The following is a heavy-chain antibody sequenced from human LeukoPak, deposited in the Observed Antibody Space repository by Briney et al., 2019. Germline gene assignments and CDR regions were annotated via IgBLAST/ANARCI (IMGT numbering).Heavy chain of an antibody. Sequence: GASVTVSCKASGGTFSSYAISWVRQAPGQGLEWMGGIIPIFGTANYAQKFQGRVTITADESTSTAYMELRSLRSDDTAVYYCARVMITFGGVDLHLYYYGMDVWGQGTTVTVSS. CDR1: GGTFSSYA. V-gene: IGHV1-69*13. CDR2: IIPIFGTA. J-gene: IGHJ6*02. D-gene: IGHD3-16*01. CDR3: ARVMITFGGVDLHLYYYGMDV.